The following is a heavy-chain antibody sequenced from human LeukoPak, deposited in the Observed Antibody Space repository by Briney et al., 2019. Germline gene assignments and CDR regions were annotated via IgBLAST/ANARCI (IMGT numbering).Heavy chain of an antibody. CDR2: ISSSSSYI. D-gene: IGHD5-18*01. J-gene: IGHJ4*02. V-gene: IGHV3-21*01. Sequence: GGSLRLSCAASGFTFSSYSMNWVRQAPGKGLEWVSSISSSSSYIYYADSVKDRFTISRDNAKNSLYLQMNSLRAEDTAVYYCARAGYSYPYYFDYWGQGTLVTVSS. CDR1: GFTFSSYS. CDR3: ARAGYSYPYYFDY.